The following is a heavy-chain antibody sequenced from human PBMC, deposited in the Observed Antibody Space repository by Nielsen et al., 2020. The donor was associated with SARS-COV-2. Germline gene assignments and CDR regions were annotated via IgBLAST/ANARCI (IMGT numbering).Heavy chain of an antibody. CDR3: VRDRGAAVTTTRARVDY. CDR2: ISGSGSYT. J-gene: IGHJ4*02. Sequence: GESLKISCSASGFTFSSYAMHWIRQAPGKGLEWVSYISGSGSYTNYADSLKGRFTISRDNSKNTLFLQMSSLRVEDTAVYYCVRDRGAAVTTTRARVDYWGQGTLVTVSS. D-gene: IGHD4-17*01. CDR1: GFTFSSYA. V-gene: IGHV3-64D*06.